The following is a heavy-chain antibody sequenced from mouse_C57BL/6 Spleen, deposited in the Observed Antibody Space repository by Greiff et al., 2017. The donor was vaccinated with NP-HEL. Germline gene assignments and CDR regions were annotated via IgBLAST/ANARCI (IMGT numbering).Heavy chain of an antibody. CDR1: GFTFTDYY. V-gene: IGHV7-3*01. CDR2: IRNKANGYTT. Sequence: DVKLVESGGGLVQPGGSLSLSCAASGFTFTDYYMSWVRQPPGKALEWLGFIRNKANGYTTEYSASVKGRFTISRDNYQSILYLQMNALRAEDSATYYCARSLYDGYYFFDYWGHVTTLTVSS. D-gene: IGHD2-3*01. CDR3: ARSLYDGYYFFDY. J-gene: IGHJ2*01.